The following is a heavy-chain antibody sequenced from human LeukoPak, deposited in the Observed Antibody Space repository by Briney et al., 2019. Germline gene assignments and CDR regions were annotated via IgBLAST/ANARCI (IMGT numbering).Heavy chain of an antibody. CDR2: IKSKTEGGTT. Sequence: GGSLRLSCVASGFTFSDAWMNWVRQAPGKGLEWIARIKSKTEGGTTEYAAPVKGRFTISRDDSKNTLYLQMNSLKTEDTAMYYCTTTVGSGKWELFPAGPHWGQGTLVTVSS. V-gene: IGHV3-15*01. D-gene: IGHD1-26*01. J-gene: IGHJ4*02. CDR3: TTTVGSGKWELFPAGPH. CDR1: GFTFSDAW.